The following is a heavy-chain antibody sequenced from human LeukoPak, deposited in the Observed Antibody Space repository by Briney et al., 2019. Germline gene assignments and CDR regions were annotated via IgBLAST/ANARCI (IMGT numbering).Heavy chain of an antibody. CDR3: ARDRDSGSYCDY. V-gene: IGHV3-30*04. D-gene: IGHD1-26*01. CDR2: ISYDGSNK. Sequence: GGSLTLSCAVSGFTFSSYAMHWVRQAPGKGLDWMAVISYDGSNKYYADPVKGRFTISRDNSKNTLYLQMSSLRAEDTAVYYCARDRDSGSYCDYWGQGTLVSVSS. J-gene: IGHJ4*02. CDR1: GFTFSSYA.